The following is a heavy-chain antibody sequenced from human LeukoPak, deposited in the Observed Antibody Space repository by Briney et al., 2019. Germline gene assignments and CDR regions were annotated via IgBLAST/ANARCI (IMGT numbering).Heavy chain of an antibody. Sequence: SETLSLTCTVSDYSISNTYYWGWFRQPPGEGLEWIGNIHHSGITNYNPSLKSRVSISIDTSKNQFSLKLTSLTAADTAVYYSAREGPIQFLEQIDFWGQGSLVTVSS. D-gene: IGHD3-3*01. CDR3: AREGPIQFLEQIDF. CDR1: DYSISNTYY. J-gene: IGHJ4*02. V-gene: IGHV4-38-2*02. CDR2: IHHSGIT.